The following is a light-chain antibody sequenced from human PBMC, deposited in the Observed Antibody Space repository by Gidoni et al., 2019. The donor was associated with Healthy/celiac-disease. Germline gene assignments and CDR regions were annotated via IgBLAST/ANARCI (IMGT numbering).Light chain of an antibody. CDR3: QQSYSTPYT. J-gene: IGKJ2*01. CDR1: QSISSY. V-gene: IGKV1-39*01. Sequence: LTCRASQSISSYLNWYQQKPVKAPKLLIYAASSLQSGVPSRFSGSGSGTDFTLTISSLQPEDFATYYCQQSYSTPYTFGQGTKLEIK. CDR2: AAS.